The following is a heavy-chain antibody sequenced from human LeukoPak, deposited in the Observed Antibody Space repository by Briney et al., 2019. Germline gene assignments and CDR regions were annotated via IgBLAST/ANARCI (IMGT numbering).Heavy chain of an antibody. CDR2: IYSGGST. D-gene: IGHD6-13*01. CDR1: GFTVSSNY. Sequence: GGSLRLSCAASGFTVSSNYMSWVRQAPGKGLEWVSVIYSGGSTYYADSVKGRFTISRDNSKNTLYLQMNSLRAEDTAVYYCARTPGWRSSWYYFDYWGQGTLVTVSS. J-gene: IGHJ4*02. CDR3: ARTPGWRSSWYYFDY. V-gene: IGHV3-66*01.